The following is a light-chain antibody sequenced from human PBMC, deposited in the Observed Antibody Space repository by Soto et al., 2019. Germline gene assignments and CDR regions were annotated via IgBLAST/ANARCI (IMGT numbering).Light chain of an antibody. CDR1: QSISSW. V-gene: IGKV1-5*03. CDR2: KAS. Sequence: DIQMTQSPSTLSASVGDRVTITCRASQSISSWLAWYQQKPGKAPKLLIYKASSLESGVPSRFSGSGSGTEFTLTIRSLQPDDFATDYCQKYNSYSSLTFGGGTKVEIK. CDR3: QKYNSYSSLT. J-gene: IGKJ4*01.